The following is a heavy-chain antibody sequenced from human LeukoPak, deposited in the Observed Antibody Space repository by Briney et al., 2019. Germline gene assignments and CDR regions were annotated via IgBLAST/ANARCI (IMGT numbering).Heavy chain of an antibody. CDR3: ARDVVEQQLDLDY. CDR2: ISSSGSTI. CDR1: GFSFSDYA. J-gene: IGHJ4*02. V-gene: IGHV3-48*03. D-gene: IGHD6-13*01. Sequence: GGSLRLSCAASGFSFSDYAMDWVRQAPGKGLEWVSYISSSGSTIYYADSVKGRFTISRDNANNSLYLQMNSLRAEDTAVYYCARDVVEQQLDLDYWGQGTLVTVSS.